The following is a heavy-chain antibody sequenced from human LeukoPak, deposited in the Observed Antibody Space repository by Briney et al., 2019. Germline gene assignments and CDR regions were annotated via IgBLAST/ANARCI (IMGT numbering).Heavy chain of an antibody. Sequence: PGGSLRLSCTGSGFTFSDYWMTWARQAPGKGLEWVANLRPDGSDKYYVDSVNGRFTISRDNAKKLVYLQMNSLRAEDTAVYYCARDAYDDASESWGQGTLVTVSS. J-gene: IGHJ5*02. CDR3: ARDAYDDASES. V-gene: IGHV3-7*01. D-gene: IGHD3-3*01. CDR2: LRPDGSDK. CDR1: GFTFSDYW.